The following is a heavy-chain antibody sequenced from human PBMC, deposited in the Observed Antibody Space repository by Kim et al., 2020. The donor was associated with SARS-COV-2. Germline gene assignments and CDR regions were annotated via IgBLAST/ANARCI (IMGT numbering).Heavy chain of an antibody. CDR2: ISYDGSNK. Sequence: GGSLRLSCAASGFTFSSYAMHWVRQAPGKGLEWVAVISYDGSNKYYADSVKGRFTISRDNSKNTLYLQMNSLRAEDTAVYYCARGGGPEFIQGYSYGSYYFDYWGQGTLVTVSS. D-gene: IGHD5-18*01. V-gene: IGHV3-30*04. CDR1: GFTFSSYA. J-gene: IGHJ4*02. CDR3: ARGGGPEFIQGYSYGSYYFDY.